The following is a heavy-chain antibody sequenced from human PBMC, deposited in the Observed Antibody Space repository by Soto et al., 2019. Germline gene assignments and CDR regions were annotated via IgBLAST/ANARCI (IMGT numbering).Heavy chain of an antibody. CDR2: IYYSGST. V-gene: IGHV4-31*03. CDR3: ARSRVVTAITSKNNWFYP. D-gene: IGHD2-21*02. Sequence: SETLSLTCTVSGDSIGSGGYYWSWIRQHPGKGLEWIWYIYYSGSTYYNPSLQSRVTISVDTSKNQFSLKLSSVTAADTAVYYCARSRVVTAITSKNNWFYPWGQGTLVTVSS. CDR1: GDSIGSGGYY. J-gene: IGHJ5*02.